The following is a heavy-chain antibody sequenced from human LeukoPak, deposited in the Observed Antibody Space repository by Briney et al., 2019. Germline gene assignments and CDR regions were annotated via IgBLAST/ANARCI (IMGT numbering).Heavy chain of an antibody. Sequence: GGSLRLSCAASVLTLNSYSMKWLREAPGKGLGWVSFISSSSTIYYTDSVKGRFTISRDNAKNSLYLQMNSLRAEDTAVYYCARDRGGSYSAIDYWGQGTLVTVSS. CDR1: VLTLNSYS. D-gene: IGHD1-26*01. CDR2: ISSSSTI. J-gene: IGHJ4*02. V-gene: IGHV3-48*04. CDR3: ARDRGGSYSAIDY.